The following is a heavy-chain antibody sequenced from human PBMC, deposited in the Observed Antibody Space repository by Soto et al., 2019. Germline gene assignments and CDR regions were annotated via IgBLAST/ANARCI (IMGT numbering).Heavy chain of an antibody. CDR1: GGSISSSSYY. CDR2: IDYSGST. V-gene: IGHV4-39*02. J-gene: IGHJ4*02. Sequence: PSETLSLTCTVSGGSISSSSYYWGWIRQPPGKGLEWIGSIDYSGSTYYNPSLKSRVIFSVDTSKNHFSLKLSSVTAADTAVYYCARLPGLPRYYDTSGYSYWGQGTLVTVS. D-gene: IGHD3-22*01. CDR3: ARLPGLPRYYDTSGYSY.